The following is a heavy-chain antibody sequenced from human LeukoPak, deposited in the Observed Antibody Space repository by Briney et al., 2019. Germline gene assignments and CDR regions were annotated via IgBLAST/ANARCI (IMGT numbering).Heavy chain of an antibody. CDR3: ARVRLPTRYYYDSSGYYFDY. Sequence: GGSLRLSCAASGFTFSDYYMSWIRQAPGKGLEWVSYISSSGSTIYYAGSVKGRFTISRDNAKNSLYLQMNSLRAEDTAVYYCARVRLPTRYYYDSSGYYFDYWGQGTLVTVSS. CDR2: ISSSGSTI. V-gene: IGHV3-11*01. J-gene: IGHJ4*02. D-gene: IGHD3-22*01. CDR1: GFTFSDYY.